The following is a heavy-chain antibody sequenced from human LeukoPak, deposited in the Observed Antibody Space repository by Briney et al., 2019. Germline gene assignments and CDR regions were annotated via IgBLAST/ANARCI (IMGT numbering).Heavy chain of an antibody. CDR2: ISEDGGKT. D-gene: IGHD2-21*02. CDR1: GFTFTDFV. V-gene: IGHV3-43*02. Sequence: GGSLRLSCTASGFTFTDFVMQWLGQAPGKSVEWVARISEDGGKTDYASSVEGRFTISRDNTQQSVFLVMNPLGPEAAALDHCAKSRLGDHGILAGRGSPYYCYYLDVWGKGSTVIVSS. CDR3: AKSRLGDHGILAGRGSPYYCYYLDV. J-gene: IGHJ6*03.